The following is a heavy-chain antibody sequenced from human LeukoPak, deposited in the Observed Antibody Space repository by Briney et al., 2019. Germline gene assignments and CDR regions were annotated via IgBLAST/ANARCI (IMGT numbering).Heavy chain of an antibody. CDR2: INPKSGGS. Sequence: GASVKVSXKASGYTFTDYYMHWVRQAPGQGLEWMGRINPKSGGSNYAQSFQGRVTMTRDTSINTAYMELSGLRSDDTAVYYSARGTSSSPYYFDYWGQGTLVTVSS. CDR1: GYTFTDYY. V-gene: IGHV1-2*06. D-gene: IGHD2-2*01. CDR3: ARGTSSSPYYFDY. J-gene: IGHJ4*02.